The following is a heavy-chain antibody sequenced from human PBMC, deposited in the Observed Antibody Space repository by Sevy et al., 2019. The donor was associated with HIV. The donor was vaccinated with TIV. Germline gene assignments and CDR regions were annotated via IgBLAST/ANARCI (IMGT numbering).Heavy chain of an antibody. CDR1: GFTFRNHE. V-gene: IGHV3-48*03. CDR3: ARDPGYSGYDWGALTYYFDY. Sequence: GGSLRLSCAASGFTFRNHEMNWVRQAPGKGLEWLSYISSNGGTVYYADSVRGRFTISRDNAKNSLYLQMNSLRAEDTAVYYCARDPGYSGYDWGALTYYFDYWGQGTLVTVSS. CDR2: ISSNGGTV. J-gene: IGHJ4*02. D-gene: IGHD5-12*01.